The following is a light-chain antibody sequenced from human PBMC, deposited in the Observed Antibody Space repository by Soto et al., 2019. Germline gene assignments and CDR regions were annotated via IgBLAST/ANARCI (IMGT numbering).Light chain of an antibody. CDR3: SSFTSNSTLVV. CDR2: EVS. Sequence: QSALTQPASVSGSPGQSITISCTGSSSDVGDYDFVSWYQQHPGKAPKLIIYEVSDRPSGVSNRFSGSKSGNTASLTISGLQAEDDAHYYCSSFTSNSTLVVFGGGTKVTVL. CDR1: SSDVGDYDF. J-gene: IGLJ2*01. V-gene: IGLV2-14*01.